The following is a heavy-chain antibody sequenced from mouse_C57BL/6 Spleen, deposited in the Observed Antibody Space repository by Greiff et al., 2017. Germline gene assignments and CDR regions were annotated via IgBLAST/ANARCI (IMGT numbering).Heavy chain of an antibody. CDR2: FYPGSGSI. Sequence: QVQLQQSGAELVKPGASVKLSCKASGYTFTEYTIHWVKQRSGQGLEWIGWFYPGSGSIKYNEKIKDKATLTADKSSSTVYVELSRLTSEDSAVYFCARHEESKRAMDYWGQGTSVTVSS. D-gene: IGHD2-5*01. CDR3: ARHEESKRAMDY. CDR1: GYTFTEYT. J-gene: IGHJ4*01. V-gene: IGHV1-62-2*01.